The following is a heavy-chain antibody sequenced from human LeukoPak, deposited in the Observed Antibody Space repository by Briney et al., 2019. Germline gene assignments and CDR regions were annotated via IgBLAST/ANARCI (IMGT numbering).Heavy chain of an antibody. CDR1: TYTFTRYG. Sequence: GASVKVSCKASTYTFTRYGISWVRQAPGQGLEWMGWISAYNGNTNYAQKLQGRVTMTTDTSTSTAYMELRSLRSDDTAVYYCARGLAVGYSSSWPFDYWGQGTLVTVSS. CDR3: ARGLAVGYSSSWPFDY. V-gene: IGHV1-18*01. CDR2: ISAYNGNT. J-gene: IGHJ4*02. D-gene: IGHD6-13*01.